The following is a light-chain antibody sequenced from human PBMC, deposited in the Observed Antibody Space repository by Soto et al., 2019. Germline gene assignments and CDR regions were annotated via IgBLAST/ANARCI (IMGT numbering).Light chain of an antibody. CDR1: QSIDNW. V-gene: IGKV1-5*03. Sequence: DIQMTQSPSTLSASVGDRVTITCRASQSIDNWLAWYQQKPGKAPKLLIYKTSSLGSGVPSRFSGSASGTEFTLTFSSLQPDDFATYYCQQYYTMYTFGRGTKLEIK. J-gene: IGKJ2*01. CDR2: KTS. CDR3: QQYYTMYT.